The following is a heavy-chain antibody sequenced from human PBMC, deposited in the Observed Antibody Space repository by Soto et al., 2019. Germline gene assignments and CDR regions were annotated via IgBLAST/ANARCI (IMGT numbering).Heavy chain of an antibody. D-gene: IGHD3-10*01. CDR1: GFTFSSYG. J-gene: IGHJ3*02. Sequence: GGSLRLSCAASGFTFSSYGMHWVRQAPGKGLEWVAVIWYDGSNKYYADSVKGRFTISRDNSKNTLYLQMNSLRAEDTAVYYCARERGDGYIRSHAFDIWGQGTMVTVSS. V-gene: IGHV3-33*01. CDR2: IWYDGSNK. CDR3: ARERGDGYIRSHAFDI.